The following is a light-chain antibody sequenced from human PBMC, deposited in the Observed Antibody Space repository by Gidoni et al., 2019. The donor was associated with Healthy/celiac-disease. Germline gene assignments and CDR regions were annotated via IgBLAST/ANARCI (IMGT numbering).Light chain of an antibody. CDR3: QQYNNCPWT. CDR2: GAS. Sequence: EIVMTQSPATLSVSPGERATLSCRASQSVSSNLAWYQQKPGQAPRLLIYGASTRATGIPARFSGSGSGTEFTLTISSLQSEDFAVYYCQQYNNCPWTFGHGTKVEIK. J-gene: IGKJ1*01. V-gene: IGKV3-15*01. CDR1: QSVSSN.